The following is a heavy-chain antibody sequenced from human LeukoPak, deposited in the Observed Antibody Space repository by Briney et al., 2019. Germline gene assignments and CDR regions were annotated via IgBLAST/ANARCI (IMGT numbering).Heavy chain of an antibody. D-gene: IGHD6-19*01. J-gene: IGHJ3*02. V-gene: IGHV3-53*01. CDR2: IYSGGST. Sequence: GGSLRLSCAASGFTVSSNYMSWVRQAPGKGLEWVSVIYSGGSTYYADSVKGRFTISRDNSKNTLYLQMNSLRAEDTAVYYCARGRLAVARHDAFDIWGQGTMVTVSS. CDR3: ARGRLAVARHDAFDI. CDR1: GFTVSSNY.